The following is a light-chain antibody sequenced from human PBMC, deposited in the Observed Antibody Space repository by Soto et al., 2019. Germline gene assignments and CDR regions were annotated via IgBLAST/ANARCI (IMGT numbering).Light chain of an antibody. V-gene: IGKV3-20*01. CDR2: DVS. CDR3: QQYGSTPLT. J-gene: IGKJ4*01. Sequence: EIVLTQSPGTLSLSPGERATPSCRASQSVKNNYLAWYQQKPGQAPRFLIYDVSSRATGIPDRFSGSGSGTDFTLTISRLEPEDFAVYYCQQYGSTPLTFGGGTKVEIK. CDR1: QSVKNNY.